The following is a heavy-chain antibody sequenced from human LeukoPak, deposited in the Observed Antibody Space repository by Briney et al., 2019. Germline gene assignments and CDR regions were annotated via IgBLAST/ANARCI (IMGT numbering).Heavy chain of an antibody. J-gene: IGHJ5*02. CDR1: GFTVSSNY. Sequence: GGSLRLSCAASGFTVSSNYMSWVRQAPGKGLEWVSVIYSGGSTYYADSVKGRFTISRDNSKNTLYLQMNSLRAEDTAVYYCARARPSYDFWSGYSAWGQGTLVTVSS. D-gene: IGHD3-3*01. V-gene: IGHV3-53*01. CDR3: ARARPSYDFWSGYSA. CDR2: IYSGGST.